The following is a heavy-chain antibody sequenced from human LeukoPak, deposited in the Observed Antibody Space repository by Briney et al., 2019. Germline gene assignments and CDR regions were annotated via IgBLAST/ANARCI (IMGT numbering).Heavy chain of an antibody. CDR2: IYPGDSDT. CDR3: ARAPSITMVRGGLRWFDP. CDR1: GYXFASYW. Sequence: PGESLQISCNGSGYXFASYWICWVRQMPGKGREWMGSIYPGDSDTRYSPSFQGQVTISADKSISTAYLQWSRLKASDTAMYYCARAPSITMVRGGLRWFDPWGQGTLVTVSS. V-gene: IGHV5-51*01. D-gene: IGHD3-10*01. J-gene: IGHJ5*02.